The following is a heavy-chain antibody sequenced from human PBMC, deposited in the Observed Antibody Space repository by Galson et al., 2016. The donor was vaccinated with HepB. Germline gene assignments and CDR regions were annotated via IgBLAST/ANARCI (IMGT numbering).Heavy chain of an antibody. CDR1: KFTFSDYY. CDR2: ISSSGGTI. J-gene: IGHJ6*04. V-gene: IGHV3-11*04. CDR3: VRDSYDFWSDPDNYNHYGLDV. D-gene: IGHD3-3*01. Sequence: SLRLSCAASKFTFSDYYMTWIRQAPGKGLEWVSYISSSGGTIYYADSVKGRFTISRDNAKNSLYLQINSLRAEDTALYYCVRDSYDFWSDPDNYNHYGLDVWGKGTTVIVSS.